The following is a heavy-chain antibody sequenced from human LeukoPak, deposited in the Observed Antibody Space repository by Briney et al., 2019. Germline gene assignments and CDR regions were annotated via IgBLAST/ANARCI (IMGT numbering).Heavy chain of an antibody. CDR1: GLTFTDAW. CDR2: IRSKVDGGTA. Sequence: GGSLRLSCGVYGLTFTDAWLTWVRQGPGKGLEWVGLIRSKVDGGTADYATTVTGRFTISRDDSKNMLYLQMNGLKTEDTAIYYCTKDLPFTAGGVIVHWGQGALVTVSS. D-gene: IGHD3-16*01. V-gene: IGHV3-15*01. J-gene: IGHJ5*02. CDR3: TKDLPFTAGGVIVH.